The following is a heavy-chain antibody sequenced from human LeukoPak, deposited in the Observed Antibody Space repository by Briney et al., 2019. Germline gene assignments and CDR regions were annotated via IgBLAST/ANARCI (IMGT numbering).Heavy chain of an antibody. CDR3: ARDQSWNAHYYYYALDV. J-gene: IGHJ6*02. V-gene: IGHV3-33*01. CDR2: IWDDGSNK. Sequence: HTGGSLRLSCAASGFNFINYGMHWVRQAPGRGLEWVAIIWDDGSNKYYADSVKGRFTISRDNSKNTLYLQMNSLRAEDTAVYYCARDQSWNAHYYYYALDVWGQGTTVTVSS. CDR1: GFNFINYG. D-gene: IGHD1-1*01.